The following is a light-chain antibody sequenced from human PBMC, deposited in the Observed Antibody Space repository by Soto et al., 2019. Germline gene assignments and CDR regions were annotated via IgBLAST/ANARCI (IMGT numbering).Light chain of an antibody. CDR1: SSNIGAGYD. CDR2: GNS. Sequence: SVLTQPPSVSGAPGQRVTISCTGSSSNIGAGYDVHWYQQLPGTAPKLLIYGNSNRPSGVPDRFSGSKSGTSASLAITGLQAEDEADYYCQSYDSSHVVFGGGTKVTVL. CDR3: QSYDSSHVV. J-gene: IGLJ2*01. V-gene: IGLV1-40*01.